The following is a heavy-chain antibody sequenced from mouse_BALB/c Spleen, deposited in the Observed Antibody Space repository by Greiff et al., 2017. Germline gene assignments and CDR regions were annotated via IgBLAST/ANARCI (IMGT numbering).Heavy chain of an antibody. CDR3: ARWGGGYCAMDY. Sequence: VQLKESGPELVKPGASVKIPCKASGYTFTDYNMDWVKQSHGKSLEWIGDINPNNGGTIYNQKFKGKATLTVDKSSSTAYMELRSLTSEDTAVYYCARWGGGYCAMDYWGQGTSVTVSS. CDR2: INPNNGGT. J-gene: IGHJ4*01. V-gene: IGHV1-18*01. CDR1: GYTFTDYN.